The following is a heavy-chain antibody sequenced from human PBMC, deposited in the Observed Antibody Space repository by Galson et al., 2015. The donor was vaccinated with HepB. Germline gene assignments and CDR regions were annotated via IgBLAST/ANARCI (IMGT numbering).Heavy chain of an antibody. Sequence: SLRLSCAASGFTFSSYSMNWVRQAPGKGLEWVSSISSSSSYIYYADSVKGRFTISRDNAKNSLYLQMNSLRAEDTAVYYCARYSYADYYHGMDVWGQGTTVTVSS. CDR2: ISSSSSYI. J-gene: IGHJ6*02. V-gene: IGHV3-21*01. CDR1: GFTFSSYS. CDR3: ARYSYADYYHGMDV. D-gene: IGHD5-18*01.